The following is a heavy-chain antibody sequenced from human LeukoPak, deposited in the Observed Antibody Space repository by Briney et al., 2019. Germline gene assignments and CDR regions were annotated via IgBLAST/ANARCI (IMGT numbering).Heavy chain of an antibody. CDR2: ISYDGSHK. Sequence: GGSLRLSCAASGFTFSNYGMHWVRQAPGKGLEWVAVISYDGSHKYYADSVKGRFTISRDNSKNTLYLQMNSLGTEDTAVYYCAASMVRGVIFHNWGQGTLVTVSS. J-gene: IGHJ4*02. CDR1: GFTFSNYG. CDR3: AASMVRGVIFHN. D-gene: IGHD3-10*01. V-gene: IGHV3-30*03.